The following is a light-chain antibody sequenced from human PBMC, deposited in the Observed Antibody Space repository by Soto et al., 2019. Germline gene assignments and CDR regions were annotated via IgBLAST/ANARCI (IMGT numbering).Light chain of an antibody. Sequence: VLTQSPGTLPLSHGDSLTLSCRDSQHDTNDYLAWYQQKDGKAPRLLIYDASTRATGVPDRFSGSGSGTDYTLTITRLEPEDSAAYSCQQYGFSPITFGQGTRLEIK. CDR1: QHDTNDY. CDR3: QQYGFSPIT. CDR2: DAS. J-gene: IGKJ5*01. V-gene: IGKV3-20*01.